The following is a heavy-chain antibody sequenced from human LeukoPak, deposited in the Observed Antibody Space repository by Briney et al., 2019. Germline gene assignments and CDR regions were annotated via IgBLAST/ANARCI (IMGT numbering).Heavy chain of an antibody. CDR3: AKDPFVPLRFLEWLLNNWFDP. CDR2: INTDGSST. J-gene: IGHJ5*02. Sequence: GGSLRLSCAASGFTFSSYWMHWVRQAPGKGLVWVSRINTDGSSTSYADSVKGRFTISRDNAKNTLYLQMNSLRAEDTAVYYCAKDPFVPLRFLEWLLNNWFDPWGQGTLVTVSS. D-gene: IGHD3-3*01. V-gene: IGHV3-74*01. CDR1: GFTFSSYW.